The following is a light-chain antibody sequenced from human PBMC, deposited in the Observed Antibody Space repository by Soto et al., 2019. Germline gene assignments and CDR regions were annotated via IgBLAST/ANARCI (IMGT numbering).Light chain of an antibody. Sequence: SYELTQPPSVSVAPGQTARITCGGNNIRSESVHWYQKKPGQAPVLVVYDDSDRPSGIPERFSGSNSGNTATLTISRVEAGDEADYYCQVWDRSSDHRGVFGGGTKLTVL. CDR2: DDS. CDR1: NIRSES. J-gene: IGLJ2*01. V-gene: IGLV3-21*02. CDR3: QVWDRSSDHRGV.